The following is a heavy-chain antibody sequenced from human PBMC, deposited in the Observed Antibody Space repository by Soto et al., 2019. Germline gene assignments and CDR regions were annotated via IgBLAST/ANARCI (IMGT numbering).Heavy chain of an antibody. CDR2: IRTKTYGETA. J-gene: IGHJ3*02. CDR3: TSCRGYCTGLVAFDI. Sequence: PGGSLRLSCAAPGFTFSNAYMNWVRQAPGKGLEWIGGIRTKTYGETADYAAPVKGRFTISRDDSKDTLYLQMNSLKTEDTALYYCTSCRGYCTGLVAFDIWGQGTMVTVS. V-gene: IGHV3-15*01. CDR1: GFTFSNAY. D-gene: IGHD2-8*02.